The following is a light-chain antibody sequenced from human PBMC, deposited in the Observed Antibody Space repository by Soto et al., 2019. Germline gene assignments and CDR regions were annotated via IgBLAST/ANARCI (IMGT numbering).Light chain of an antibody. Sequence: EIVLTQSPGTLPLSPGDRATLSCRASQSVTNHLAWYQQRRGQAPRLLIYSASKRATGIPDRVSGSGSGTDFTLTISRLEPEDFAVYYCQQYISLPITFGQGTRLEIK. J-gene: IGKJ5*01. CDR3: QQYISLPIT. CDR2: SAS. V-gene: IGKV3-20*01. CDR1: QSVTNH.